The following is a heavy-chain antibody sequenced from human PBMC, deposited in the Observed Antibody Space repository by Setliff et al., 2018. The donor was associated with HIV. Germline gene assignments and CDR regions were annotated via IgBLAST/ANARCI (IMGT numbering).Heavy chain of an antibody. D-gene: IGHD3-16*01. CDR2: ISFDGGNK. J-gene: IGHJ3*02. V-gene: IGHV3-30*04. CDR3: ARDDYVWGSQGDDAFDI. Sequence: GESLKISCAASGFTFNSYAMHWVRQAPGKGLEWVALISFDGGNKYYADSVKGRFTTSRDNSKNTLHLQMNSLRTDDTAVYYCARDDYVWGSQGDDAFDIWGQGTMVTVSS. CDR1: GFTFNSYA.